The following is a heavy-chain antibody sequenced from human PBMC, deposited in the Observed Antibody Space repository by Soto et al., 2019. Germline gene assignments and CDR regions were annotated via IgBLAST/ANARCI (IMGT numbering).Heavy chain of an antibody. CDR1: GGSITSSNW. V-gene: IGHV4-4*02. CDR3: ARSEATGLDY. J-gene: IGHJ4*02. D-gene: IGHD1-26*01. Sequence: ETLYLTCTVSGGSITSSNWWNWVRQSPGKGLEWIGEAHRSGRTNYNPSLKSRVTISVDKSKNHFSLKLSSVTAADTAVYYCARSEATGLDYWGQGTLVTVSS. CDR2: AHRSGRT.